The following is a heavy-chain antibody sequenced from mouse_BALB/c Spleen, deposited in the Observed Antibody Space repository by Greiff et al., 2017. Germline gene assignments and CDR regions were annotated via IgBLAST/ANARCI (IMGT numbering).Heavy chain of an antibody. J-gene: IGHJ3*01. V-gene: IGHV5-17*02. CDR2: ISSGSSTI. Sequence: EVQGVESGGGLVQPGGSRKLSCAASGFTFSSFGMHWVRQAPEKGLEWVAYISSGSSTIYYADTVKGRFTISRDNPKNTLFLQMTSLRSEDTAMYYCARSWGNWFADWGQGTLVTVSA. CDR1: GFTFSSFG. D-gene: IGHD2-1*01. CDR3: ARSWGNWFAD.